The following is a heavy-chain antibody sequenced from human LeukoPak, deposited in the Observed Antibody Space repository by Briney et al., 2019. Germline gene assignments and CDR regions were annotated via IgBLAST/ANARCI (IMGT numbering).Heavy chain of an antibody. V-gene: IGHV3-21*01. J-gene: IGHJ4*02. CDR2: ISSSSSYI. CDR1: GFTFSSYS. D-gene: IGHD2-2*01. CDR3: AKDDESRYCSSTSCPDIFDY. Sequence: GGSLRLSCAASGFTFSSYSMNWVRQAPGKGLEWVSSISSSSSYIYYADSVKGRFTISRDNAKNSLYLQMNSLRAEDTAVYYCAKDDESRYCSSTSCPDIFDYWGQGTLVTVSS.